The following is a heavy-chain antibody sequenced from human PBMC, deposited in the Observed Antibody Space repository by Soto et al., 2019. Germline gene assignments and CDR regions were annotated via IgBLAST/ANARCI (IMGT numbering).Heavy chain of an antibody. V-gene: IGHV3-30*18. Sequence: MQLLESGGGLIQPGRSLRLSCAASGFTFSSYGMHWVRQAPGKGLEWVAVISYDGSNKYYADSVKGRFTISRDNSKNTLYLQMNSLRAEDTAVYYCAKDRGTVTRLYYYGMDVWGQGTTVTVSS. CDR1: GFTFSSYG. J-gene: IGHJ6*02. CDR2: ISYDGSNK. D-gene: IGHD4-17*01. CDR3: AKDRGTVTRLYYYGMDV.